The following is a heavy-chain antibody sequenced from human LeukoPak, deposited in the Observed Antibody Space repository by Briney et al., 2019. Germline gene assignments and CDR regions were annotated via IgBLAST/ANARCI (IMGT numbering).Heavy chain of an antibody. CDR3: ARTNTVYGDFDY. CDR2: IFPDGRT. V-gene: IGHV3-53*01. CDR1: GLTVTDNY. D-gene: IGHD2/OR15-2a*01. J-gene: IGHJ4*02. Sequence: PGGSLRLSCAASGLTVTDNYFSWVRQAPGKGLEWVSVIFPDGRTYHADSVKGRFTISRDRPKNTLLLQMNSLRADDTALYHCARTNTVYGDFDYWGQGILVTV.